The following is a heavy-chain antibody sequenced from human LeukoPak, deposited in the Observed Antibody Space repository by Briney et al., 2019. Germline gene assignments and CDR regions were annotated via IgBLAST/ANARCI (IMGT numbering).Heavy chain of an antibody. Sequence: GGSLRLSCAASGFTFSSYGMHWVRQAPGKGLEWVAVIWYDGSNKYYADSVKGRFTISRDNSKNTLYLQMNSLRAEDTAVYYCARDSSSWYSIGIDPWGQGTLVTVSS. CDR3: ARDSSSWYSIGIDP. D-gene: IGHD6-13*01. CDR1: GFTFSSYG. CDR2: IWYDGSNK. V-gene: IGHV3-33*01. J-gene: IGHJ5*02.